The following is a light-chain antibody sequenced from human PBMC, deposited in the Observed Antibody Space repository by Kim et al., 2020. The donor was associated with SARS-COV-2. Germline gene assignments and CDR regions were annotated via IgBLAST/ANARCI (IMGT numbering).Light chain of an antibody. V-gene: IGLV4-69*01. CDR3: QTWGTGIPVV. CDR1: SGQSSYA. J-gene: IGLJ2*01. Sequence: VKLTCTLSSGQSSYAIAWHQQQPEKGPRYLMKLNSDGSHSKGDGIPDRFSGSSSGAERYLTISSLQSEDEADYYCQTWGTGIPVVFGGGTQLTVL. CDR2: LNSDGSH.